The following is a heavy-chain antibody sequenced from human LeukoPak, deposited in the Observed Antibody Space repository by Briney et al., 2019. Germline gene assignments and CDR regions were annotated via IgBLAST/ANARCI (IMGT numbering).Heavy chain of an antibody. CDR3: ASSMIVVVRKGYFDY. CDR1: GFTFSSYE. V-gene: IGHV3-48*03. J-gene: IGHJ4*02. D-gene: IGHD3-22*01. Sequence: PGGSLRLSCAASGFTFSSYEMNWVRQAPGKGLEWVSYISSSGSTIYYADSVKGRFTISRDNAKNSLYLQMNSLRAEDTAVYYCASSMIVVVRKGYFDYWGQGTLVTVPS. CDR2: ISSSGSTI.